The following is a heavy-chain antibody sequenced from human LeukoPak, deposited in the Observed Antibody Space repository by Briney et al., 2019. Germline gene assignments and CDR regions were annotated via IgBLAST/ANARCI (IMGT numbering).Heavy chain of an antibody. V-gene: IGHV5-51*01. CDR1: GYSFTSYW. D-gene: IGHD2-2*01. CDR3: ARGGYCTSSSCGNFDY. Sequence: GSLKISCKGSGYSFTSYWIGWVRQMPGKGLEWMGIIYPGDSDTRYSPSFQGQVTISADKSISTAYLQWSSLKASDTAMYYCARGGYCTSSSCGNFDYWGRGTLVTVSS. CDR2: IYPGDSDT. J-gene: IGHJ4*02.